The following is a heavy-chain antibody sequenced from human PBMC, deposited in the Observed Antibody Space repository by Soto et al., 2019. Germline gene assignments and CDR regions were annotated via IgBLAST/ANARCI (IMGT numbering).Heavy chain of an antibody. CDR2: INSDGSST. Sequence: GSLRLSCAASGFTFSSYWMHWVRQAPGKGLVWVSRINSDGSSTSYADSVKGRFTISRDNAKNTLYLQMNSLRAEDTAAYYCARGMVRGVIIPYYYYGMDVWGQGTTVTVSS. CDR3: ARGMVRGVIIPYYYYGMDV. CDR1: GFTFSSYW. J-gene: IGHJ6*02. D-gene: IGHD3-10*01. V-gene: IGHV3-74*01.